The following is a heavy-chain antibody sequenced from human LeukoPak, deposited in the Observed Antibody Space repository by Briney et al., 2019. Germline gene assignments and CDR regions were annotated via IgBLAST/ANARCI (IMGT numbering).Heavy chain of an antibody. CDR2: IYYSGST. D-gene: IGHD4-17*01. CDR3: ARDQQTVTTVTKAYYYYGMDV. J-gene: IGHJ6*02. Sequence: SETLSLTCTVSGGSISSYYWSWIRQPPGKGLEWIGYIYYSGSTNYNPSLKSRVTISVDTSKNQFSLKLSSLTAADTAVYYCARDQQTVTTVTKAYYYYGMDVWGQGTTVTVSS. V-gene: IGHV4-59*01. CDR1: GGSISSYY.